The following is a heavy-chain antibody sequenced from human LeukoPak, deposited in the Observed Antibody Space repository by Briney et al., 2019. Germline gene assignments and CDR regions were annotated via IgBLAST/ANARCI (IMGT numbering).Heavy chain of an antibody. J-gene: IGHJ6*03. D-gene: IGHD3-10*01. V-gene: IGHV3-23*01. Sequence: GGSLRLSCAASGFTFSSYAMSWVRQAPGKGLEWVSAISGSGGSTYYADSVKGRFTISRDNSKNTLYLQMNSLRAEDTAVYYCAKDDRGDYYYYMGVWGEGTTVTVSS. CDR1: GFTFSSYA. CDR3: AKDDRGDYYYYMGV. CDR2: ISGSGGST.